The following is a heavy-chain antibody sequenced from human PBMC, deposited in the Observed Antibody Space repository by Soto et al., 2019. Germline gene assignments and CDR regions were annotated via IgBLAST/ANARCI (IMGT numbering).Heavy chain of an antibody. J-gene: IGHJ4*02. CDR2: IIPIFGTA. V-gene: IGHV1-69*06. D-gene: IGHD3-3*01. CDR1: GGTFSSYA. Sequence: ASVKVSCKASGGTFSSYAISRVRQAPGQGLEWMGGIIPIFGTANYAQKFQGRVTITADKSTSTAYMELSSLRSEDTAVYYCARARTIFGVALDYWGQGTLVTVSS. CDR3: ARARTIFGVALDY.